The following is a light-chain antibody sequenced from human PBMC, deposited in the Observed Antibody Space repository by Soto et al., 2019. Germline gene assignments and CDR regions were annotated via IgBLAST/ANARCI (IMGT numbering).Light chain of an antibody. V-gene: IGKV3-15*01. CDR3: QQYSNWPPWT. CDR2: DAS. J-gene: IGKJ1*01. CDR1: QSVSSSY. Sequence: EVVFTQSPATLSLSPGDTATLSCGASQSVSSSYLAWYQQKPGQAPRLLIYDASTRATGIPARFGGSGSATEFTLTISSLQSEDFAVYYCQQYSNWPPWTFGQGTKVDIK.